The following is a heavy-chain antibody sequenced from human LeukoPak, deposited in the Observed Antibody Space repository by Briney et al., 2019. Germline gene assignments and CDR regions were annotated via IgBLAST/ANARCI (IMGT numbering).Heavy chain of an antibody. V-gene: IGHV4-39*07. CDR2: IYSSGST. CDR3: ARAPGYSSSSGGLDP. D-gene: IGHD6-6*01. Sequence: SETLSLTCTVSGGSISSSYYYWGWIRQPPGKGLEWIGSIYSSGSTNYNPSLKSRVTISVDTSKNQFSLKLSSVTAADTAVYYCARAPGYSSSSGGLDPWGQGTLVTVSS. CDR1: GGSISSSYYY. J-gene: IGHJ5*02.